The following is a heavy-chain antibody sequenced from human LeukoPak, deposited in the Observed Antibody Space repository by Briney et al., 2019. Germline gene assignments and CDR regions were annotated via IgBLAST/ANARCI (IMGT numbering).Heavy chain of an antibody. Sequence: GASVKVSCKASGYTFTSYGISWVRQAPGQGLEWMGWIIAYNGNTNYAQKLQGRVTMTTDTSTSTAYMELRSLRSEDTAVYYCATAAGSATTFDYWGQGTLVTVSS. V-gene: IGHV1-18*01. J-gene: IGHJ4*02. CDR3: ATAAGSATTFDY. CDR1: GYTFTSYG. D-gene: IGHD1-26*01. CDR2: IIAYNGNT.